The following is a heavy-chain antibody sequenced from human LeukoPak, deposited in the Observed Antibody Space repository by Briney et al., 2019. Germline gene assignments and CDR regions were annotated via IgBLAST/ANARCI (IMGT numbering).Heavy chain of an antibody. Sequence: PGGSLRLSCAASGFTFSSYAMSWVRQAPGKGLEWVSYISSSGSTIYYADSVKGRFTISRDNAKNSLYLQMNSLRAEDTAVYYCARGRFPYIAFDIWGQGTMVTVSS. CDR1: GFTFSSYA. CDR3: ARGRFPYIAFDI. V-gene: IGHV3-48*03. D-gene: IGHD2-2*02. J-gene: IGHJ3*02. CDR2: ISSSGSTI.